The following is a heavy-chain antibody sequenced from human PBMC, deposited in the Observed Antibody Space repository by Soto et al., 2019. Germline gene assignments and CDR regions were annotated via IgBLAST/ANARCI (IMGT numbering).Heavy chain of an antibody. D-gene: IGHD2-15*01. CDR1: GYTFTGYY. V-gene: IGHV1-2*04. Sequence: QVPLVQSGAEVKKPGASVKVSCKASGYTFTGYYMHWVRQAPGQGLEWMGWINPNSGGTNYAQKFQGWVTMTRDTSISTAYMELSRLRSDDTAVYYCARDRGDEYCSGGSCYSDAFDIWGQGTMVTVSS. J-gene: IGHJ3*02. CDR2: INPNSGGT. CDR3: ARDRGDEYCSGGSCYSDAFDI.